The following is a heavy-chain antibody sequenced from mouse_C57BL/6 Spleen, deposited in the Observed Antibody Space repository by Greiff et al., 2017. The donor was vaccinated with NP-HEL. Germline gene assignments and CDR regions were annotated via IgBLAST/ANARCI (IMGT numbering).Heavy chain of an antibody. D-gene: IGHD1-1*01. CDR3: ARLITTVVAKGYFDV. J-gene: IGHJ1*03. CDR1: GYTFTDYY. Sequence: VQLQQSGPELVKPGASVKISCKASGYTFTDYYINWVKQRPGQGLEWIGWIFPGSGSTYYNEKFKGKATLTVDKSSSTAYMLLSSLTSEDSAVYFCARLITTVVAKGYFDVWGTGTTVTVSS. V-gene: IGHV1-75*01. CDR2: IFPGSGST.